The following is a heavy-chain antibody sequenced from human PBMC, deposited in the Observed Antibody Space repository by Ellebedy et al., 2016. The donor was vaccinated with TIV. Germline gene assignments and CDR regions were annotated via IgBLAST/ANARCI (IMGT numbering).Heavy chain of an antibody. D-gene: IGHD2-15*01. V-gene: IGHV1-69*13. Sequence: AASVKVSCKASGGSLGSYTIAWVRQAPGQGLQWMGGIIPIFGTPAYAQKFRGRVTITADESTSTAYMELSSLSSDDTAVYYCAKVEYSDGGSCYTDYWFDPWGQGTLVIVSA. CDR2: IIPIFGTP. J-gene: IGHJ5*02. CDR1: GGSLGSYT. CDR3: AKVEYSDGGSCYTDYWFDP.